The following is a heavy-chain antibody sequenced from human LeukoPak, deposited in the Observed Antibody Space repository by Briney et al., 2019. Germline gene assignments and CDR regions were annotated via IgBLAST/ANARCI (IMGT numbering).Heavy chain of an antibody. V-gene: IGHV3-13*01. CDR1: GFTFSSFD. CDR3: ARGPPRGKYYYMDV. J-gene: IGHJ6*03. D-gene: IGHD1-1*01. Sequence: GGSLRLSCAASGFTFSSFDMHWARQPTGQGLEWVSTIGTASDTYYPGSVEGRFTLSRDNAKNSLYLQMNSLTAGDTAVYYCARGPPRGKYYYMDVWGKGTTVTVSS. CDR2: IGTASDT.